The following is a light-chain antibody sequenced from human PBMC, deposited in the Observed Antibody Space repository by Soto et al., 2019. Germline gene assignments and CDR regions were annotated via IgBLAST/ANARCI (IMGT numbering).Light chain of an antibody. Sequence: EIVMTQSPATLALSPGERATLSCRASESVGSNYLAWYQQKPGQAPRLLVYGPSTRATGIPDRFSSSGSGTDFTLTISRLEPEDFAVYYCQQYGSSSVTFGQGTKVDIK. CDR1: ESVGSNY. V-gene: IGKV3-20*01. J-gene: IGKJ1*01. CDR3: QQYGSSSVT. CDR2: GPS.